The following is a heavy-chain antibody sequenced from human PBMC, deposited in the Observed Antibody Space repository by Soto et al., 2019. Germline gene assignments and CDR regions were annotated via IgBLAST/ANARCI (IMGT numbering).Heavy chain of an antibody. CDR1: GDSFRDYQ. CDR3: ARGTGSYFDY. V-gene: IGHV4-59*01. J-gene: IGHJ4*02. CDR2: MHHIGNT. D-gene: IGHD1-26*01. Sequence: DTTSINCPVSGDSFRDYQWNCIRQAPGKGMEWIGYMHHIGNTNYNPSLKSRVDISVDTSKNQFSLRMTSVTAADTAVYYCARGTGSYFDYWGQGTLVTDSS.